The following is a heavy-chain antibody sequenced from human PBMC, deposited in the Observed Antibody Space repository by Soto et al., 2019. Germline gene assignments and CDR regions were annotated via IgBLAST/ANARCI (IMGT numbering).Heavy chain of an antibody. CDR3: ARHWGGKAAAGTTHYYYYMHV. D-gene: IGHD6-13*01. CDR2: IYPGDSDT. J-gene: IGHJ6*03. Sequence: PGESLKISCKGSGYSFTSYWIGWVRQMPGKGLEWMGIIYPGDSDTRYSLSFQGQVTISADKSISTAYLQWSSLKASDTAMYYCARHWGGKAAAGTTHYYYYMHVWGKGTTVTVSS. V-gene: IGHV5-51*01. CDR1: GYSFTSYW.